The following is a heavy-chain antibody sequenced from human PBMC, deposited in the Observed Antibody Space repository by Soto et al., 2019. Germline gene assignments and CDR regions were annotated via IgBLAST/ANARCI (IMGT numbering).Heavy chain of an antibody. J-gene: IGHJ4*02. CDR1: GDTFTNYP. D-gene: IGHD6-13*01. CDR2: INAANGNT. CDR3: ARDVAALDY. V-gene: IGHV1-3*01. Sequence: GASVKVSCKASGDTFTNYPMHWVRQAPGQRLEWMGWINAANGNTEYSQKFQGRVTITRDTSASTAYMELSSLRSEDTAVYYCARDVAALDYWGQGTLVTVS.